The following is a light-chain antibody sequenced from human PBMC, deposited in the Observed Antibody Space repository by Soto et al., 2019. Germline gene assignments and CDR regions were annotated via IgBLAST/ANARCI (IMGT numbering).Light chain of an antibody. V-gene: IGLV2-11*01. CDR1: SSYVGGYKY. Sequence: QSALTQPRSVSGSPGQSVTISCTGTSSYVGGYKYVSWYQQHPGKAPKLIIYDVTKRPSGVPDRFSGSKSGNTASRTISGRQAEDEADYYCCSYAGSYTPVIFGGGTKLTVL. J-gene: IGLJ2*01. CDR2: DVT. CDR3: CSYAGSYTPVI.